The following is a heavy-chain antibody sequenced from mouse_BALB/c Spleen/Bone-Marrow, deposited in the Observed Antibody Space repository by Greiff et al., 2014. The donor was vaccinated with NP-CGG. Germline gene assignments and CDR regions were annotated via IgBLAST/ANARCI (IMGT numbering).Heavy chain of an antibody. CDR3: ARELGLRLAY. CDR1: GYTFSSYW. Sequence: VQVVESGAELMKPGASVKISCKTPGYTFSSYWIEWVKQRPGHGLEWIGEILPGSGSTNSNEKFKGKATFTADTSSNTAYMQLSSLTSEDSAVYYCARELGLRLAYWGQGTLVTVSA. V-gene: IGHV1-9*01. D-gene: IGHD3-1*01. CDR2: ILPGSGST. J-gene: IGHJ3*01.